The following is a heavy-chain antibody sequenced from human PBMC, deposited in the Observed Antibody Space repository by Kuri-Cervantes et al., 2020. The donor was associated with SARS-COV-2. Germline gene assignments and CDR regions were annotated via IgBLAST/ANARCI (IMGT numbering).Heavy chain of an antibody. Sequence: GESLKISRAASGFTFNTCAMHWVRRAPGKGLEWVAMVSSDGTNQSYADSVKGRFTISRDNSKNTLHLQIISLRTEDTGVFYCARARVGVFDFWGQGALVTVSS. V-gene: IGHV3-30*04. CDR2: VSSDGTNQ. D-gene: IGHD2-21*01. CDR1: GFTFNTCA. CDR3: ARARVGVFDF. J-gene: IGHJ4*02.